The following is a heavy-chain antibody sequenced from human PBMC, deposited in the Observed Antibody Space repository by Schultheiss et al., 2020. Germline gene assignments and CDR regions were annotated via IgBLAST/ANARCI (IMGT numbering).Heavy chain of an antibody. CDR3: ARGRPPPFYYGSGRVWYFDL. J-gene: IGHJ2*01. V-gene: IGHV4-59*01. CDR2: IYYSGST. Sequence: SATLSLTCTVSGGSISSYYWSWIRQPPGKGLEWIGYIYYSGSTNYNPSLKSRVTISVDTSKNQFSLKLSSVTAADTAVYYCARGRPPPFYYGSGRVWYFDLWGRGTLVTVAS. D-gene: IGHD3-10*01. CDR1: GGSISSYY.